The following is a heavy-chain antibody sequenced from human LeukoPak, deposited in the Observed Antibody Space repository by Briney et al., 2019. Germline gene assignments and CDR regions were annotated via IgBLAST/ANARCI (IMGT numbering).Heavy chain of an antibody. V-gene: IGHV1-24*01. CDR2: FDPEEGEK. J-gene: IGHJ4*02. CDR3: VTGIWHQLANTGNY. CDR1: GYTLTELS. Sequence: ASVKVSCKVSGYTLTELSVHWVRQAPGKGLEWMGGFDPEEGEKIYAQKFQGRVTTTEDTSTDTAYMELSSLRSEDTAVYYCVTGIWHQLANTGNYWGQGTLVTVSS. D-gene: IGHD2-2*01.